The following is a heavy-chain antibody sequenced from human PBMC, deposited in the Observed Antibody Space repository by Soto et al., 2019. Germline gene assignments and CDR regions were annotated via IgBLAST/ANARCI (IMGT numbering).Heavy chain of an antibody. CDR2: INPNSGGT. CDR1: GYTFTSYA. D-gene: IGHD2-2*01. CDR3: ARAPAASRYYYYGMDV. V-gene: IGHV1-2*04. J-gene: IGHJ6*02. Sequence: ASVKVSCKASGYTFTSYAMHWVRQAPGQRLEWMGWINPNSGGTNYAQKFQGWVTMTRDTSISTAYMELSRLRSDDTAVYYCARAPAASRYYYYGMDVWGQGTTVTVSS.